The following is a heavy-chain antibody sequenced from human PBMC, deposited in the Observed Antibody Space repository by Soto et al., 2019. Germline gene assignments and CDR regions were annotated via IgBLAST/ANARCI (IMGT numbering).Heavy chain of an antibody. CDR3: VRDEISSAGLDP. J-gene: IGHJ5*02. Sequence: ASVKVSSKASGYTFIRYGISWVRQAPGQGLEWMGWISTHNGNTYYAQNFQGRVTMTSDTPTSTAYMELRSLRSDDTAFYYCVRDEISSAGLDPWGQGTLVTVSS. V-gene: IGHV1-18*01. CDR1: GYTFIRYG. CDR2: ISTHNGNT.